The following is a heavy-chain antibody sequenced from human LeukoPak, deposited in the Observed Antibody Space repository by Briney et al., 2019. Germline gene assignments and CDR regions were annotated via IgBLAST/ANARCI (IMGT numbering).Heavy chain of an antibody. Sequence: PGGSLRLFWAASGFTFSDYYMSWIRLARGKGIEWVSYIRSSGSTIYYADSVKGRFTISRDNAKNSLYLQMNSLRAEDTAVYYCARSGYGDYLYWGQGTLVTLSS. J-gene: IGHJ4*02. CDR3: ARSGYGDYLY. V-gene: IGHV3-11*01. D-gene: IGHD4-17*01. CDR1: GFTFSDYY. CDR2: IRSSGSTI.